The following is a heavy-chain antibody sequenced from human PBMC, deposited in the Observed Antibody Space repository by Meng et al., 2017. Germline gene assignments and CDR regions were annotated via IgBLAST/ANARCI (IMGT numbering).Heavy chain of an antibody. CDR1: GYTFTSYA. Sequence: VSLLPSGCELNQAGASVKVSCKASGYTFTSYAMNWVRQAPGQGLEWMGWINTNTGNPTYAQGFTGRFVFSLDTSVSTAYLQISSLKAEDTAVYYCARENRWEPPDYWGQGTLVTVSS. D-gene: IGHD1-26*01. J-gene: IGHJ4*02. CDR3: ARENRWEPPDY. V-gene: IGHV7-4-1*02. CDR2: INTNTGNP.